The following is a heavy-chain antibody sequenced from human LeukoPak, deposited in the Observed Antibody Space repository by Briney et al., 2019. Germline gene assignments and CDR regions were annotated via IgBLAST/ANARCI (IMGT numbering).Heavy chain of an antibody. Sequence: PGGSLRLSCAASGFTFSSYAVSWVRQAPGKGLEWVSLISGSASLTYYADSVRGRFTISRDNSKNTLYLQMNSLRAEDTAVYYCAKGFAQLVPLDWGQGTLVTVSS. J-gene: IGHJ4*02. CDR1: GFTFSSYA. CDR3: AKGFAQLVPLD. V-gene: IGHV3-23*01. CDR2: ISGSASLT. D-gene: IGHD6-13*01.